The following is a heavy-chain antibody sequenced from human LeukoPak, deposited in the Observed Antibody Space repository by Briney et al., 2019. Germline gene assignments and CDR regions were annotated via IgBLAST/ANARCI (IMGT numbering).Heavy chain of an antibody. CDR2: INHSGRT. CDR1: GGSFSGYY. V-gene: IGHV4-34*01. Sequence: SETLSLTCAVYGGSFSGYYWSWIRQPPGKGLEWIGEINHSGRTNYNPSLKSRVTISVDTSKNQFSLKLSSVTAAETALYNCARGRDYGGDSGRIDYWGQGTLVTVSS. D-gene: IGHD4-23*01. J-gene: IGHJ4*02. CDR3: ARGRDYGGDSGRIDY.